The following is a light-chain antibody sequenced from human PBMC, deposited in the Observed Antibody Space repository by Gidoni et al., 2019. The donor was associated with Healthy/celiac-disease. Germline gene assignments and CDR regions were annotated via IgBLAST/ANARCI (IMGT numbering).Light chain of an antibody. Sequence: SVLTQPPSASGTPGQRVTISCSGSSSNIGSNTVNWYQQLPGTAPKLLISSNNQRPSGVPDRFSGSKSGPSASLAISGLQSEDEADYYCAAWDDSLNGWVFGGGTKLTVL. J-gene: IGLJ3*02. CDR3: AAWDDSLNGWV. CDR2: SNN. CDR1: SSNIGSNT. V-gene: IGLV1-44*01.